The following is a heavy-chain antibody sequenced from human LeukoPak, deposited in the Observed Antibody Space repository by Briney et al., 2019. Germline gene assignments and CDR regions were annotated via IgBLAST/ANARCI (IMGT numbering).Heavy chain of an antibody. CDR2: INHSGST. Sequence: SETLSLTCAVSGGSLSGYYWSWIRQPPGKGLEWIGEINHSGSTNYNPSLKSRVTISVDTSKNQFSLKLSSVTAADTAVYYCARRVREFAIIAAAGKSWFDPWGQGTLVTVSS. J-gene: IGHJ5*02. CDR1: GGSLSGYY. D-gene: IGHD6-13*01. CDR3: ARRVREFAIIAAAGKSWFDP. V-gene: IGHV4-34*01.